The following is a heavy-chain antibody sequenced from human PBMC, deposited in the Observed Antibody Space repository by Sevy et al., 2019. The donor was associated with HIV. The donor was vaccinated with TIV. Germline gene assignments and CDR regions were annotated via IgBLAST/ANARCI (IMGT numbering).Heavy chain of an antibody. Sequence: SETLSLTCTVSGGSISSYYWSWIRQPPGKGLEWIGYIYYSGSTNYNPSLKSRVTISVDTSKNQFSLKLSSVTAADTAVYYCAREGFGGSGSYRYFDYWGQGTLVTVSS. CDR1: GGSISSYY. D-gene: IGHD3-10*01. V-gene: IGHV4-59*01. CDR2: IYYSGST. CDR3: AREGFGGSGSYRYFDY. J-gene: IGHJ4*02.